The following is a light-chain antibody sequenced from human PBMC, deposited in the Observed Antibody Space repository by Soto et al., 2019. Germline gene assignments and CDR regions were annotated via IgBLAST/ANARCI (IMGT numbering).Light chain of an antibody. CDR3: MQGTHWPRT. CDR1: QGLVYIDGNTY. CDR2: KVS. Sequence: DVVMTQSPLSLPVTLGQPASISCRSSQGLVYIDGNTYLSWFQQRPGQSPRRLIYKVSDRDSGVPDRFSGSGSGTDFTLIISRVEAEDVGIYYCMQGTHWPRTFGQGTRLEIK. J-gene: IGKJ5*01. V-gene: IGKV2-30*01.